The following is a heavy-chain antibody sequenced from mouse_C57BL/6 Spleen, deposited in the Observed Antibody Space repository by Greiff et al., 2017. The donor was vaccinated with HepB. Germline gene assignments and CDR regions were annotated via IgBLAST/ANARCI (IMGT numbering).Heavy chain of an antibody. CDR3: ARRGYPYWYFDV. V-gene: IGHV3-6*01. Sequence: EVQLVESGPGLVKPSQSLSLTCSVTGYSITSGYYWNWIRQFPGNKLELMGYISYDGSNNYNPSLKNRISITRDTSKNQFFLKLNSVTTEDTATYYCARRGYPYWYFDVWGTGTTVTVSS. CDR1: GYSITSGYY. CDR2: ISYDGSN. J-gene: IGHJ1*03. D-gene: IGHD2-2*01.